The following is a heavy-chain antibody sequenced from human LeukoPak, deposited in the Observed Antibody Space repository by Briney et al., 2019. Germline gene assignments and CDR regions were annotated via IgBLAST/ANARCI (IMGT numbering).Heavy chain of an antibody. Sequence: ASVTVSFTASGYTFTGYYMHWVRQAPGQGLEWMGWINPNSGGTNYSQKFQGRVTMTRDTSISTAYMELSRLRSDDTAVYYCALTNWNRDYFDYWGQGTRVTVSS. CDR2: INPNSGGT. CDR1: GYTFTGYY. J-gene: IGHJ4*02. D-gene: IGHD1-1*01. V-gene: IGHV1-2*02. CDR3: ALTNWNRDYFDY.